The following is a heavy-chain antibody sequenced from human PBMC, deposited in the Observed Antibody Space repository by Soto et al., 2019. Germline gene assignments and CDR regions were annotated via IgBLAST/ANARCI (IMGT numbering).Heavy chain of an antibody. CDR1: GYTFTSYG. J-gene: IGHJ6*03. CDR3: ARVADMEV. Sequence: ASVKVSCKASGYTFTSYGISWVRQAPGQGLEWMGWISANNGNTSYAQKFQGRVTMTRNTSISTAYMELSSLRSEDTAVYYCARVADMEVWGKGTTVTVSS. CDR2: ISANNGNT. V-gene: IGHV1-8*02.